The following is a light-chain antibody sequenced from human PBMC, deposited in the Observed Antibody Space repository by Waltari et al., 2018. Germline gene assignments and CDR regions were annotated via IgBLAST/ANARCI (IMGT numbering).Light chain of an antibody. CDR2: GVY. Sequence: QSALTQPASVSGSPGQSITISCTGSSRAIGGYNYVSWYQQYPRKAPKVLIYGVYNRPSGVSDRVAGSKVDNTASLTISGRRAEDEAAYFCCSYTSISTVVFGGGTKVTVL. V-gene: IGLV2-14*03. J-gene: IGLJ2*01. CDR1: SRAIGGYNY. CDR3: CSYTSISTVV.